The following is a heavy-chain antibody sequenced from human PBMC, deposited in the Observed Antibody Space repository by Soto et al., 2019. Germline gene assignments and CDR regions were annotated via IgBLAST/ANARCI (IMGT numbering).Heavy chain of an antibody. CDR1: GGSISSYY. CDR3: ARDLLLGGYEGWFDP. J-gene: IGHJ5*02. CDR2: IYYSGST. V-gene: IGHV4-59*01. D-gene: IGHD5-12*01. Sequence: PSETLSLTCTVSGGSISSYYWSWIRQPPGKGLEWIGYIYYSGSTNYNPSLKSRVTISVDTSKNQFSLKLSSVTAADTAVYYCARDLLLGGYEGWFDPWGQGTLVTVYS.